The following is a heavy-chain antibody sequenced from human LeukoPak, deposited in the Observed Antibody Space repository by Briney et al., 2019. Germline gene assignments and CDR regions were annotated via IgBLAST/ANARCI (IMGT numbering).Heavy chain of an antibody. J-gene: IGHJ4*02. D-gene: IGHD6-19*01. V-gene: IGHV3-23*01. CDR2: ITGIGDYT. Sequence: PGGSLRLSCAGSGFTFTNYMAWVRQAPGMGLEWVSAITGIGDYTYYTTSVKGRFTISRDNSKNTLYLQMNSLRGEDTAIYYCVKDLPASGWYSWGQGTLVTVSS. CDR1: GFTFTNY. CDR3: VKDLPASGWYS.